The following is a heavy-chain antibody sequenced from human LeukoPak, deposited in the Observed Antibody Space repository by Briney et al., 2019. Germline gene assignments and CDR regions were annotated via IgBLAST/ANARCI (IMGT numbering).Heavy chain of an antibody. CDR3: AREVVVIGGKEWFDP. D-gene: IGHD2-15*01. CDR1: GGSINNYY. CDR2: IYYSGGT. J-gene: IGHJ5*02. Sequence: PSETLSLTCTVSGGSINNYYWSWIRQPPGKGLEWIGYIYYSGGTNYNPSLKSRVTISVDTSKNQFSLKLSSVTAADTAVYYCAREVVVIGGKEWFDPWGQGTLVTVSS. V-gene: IGHV4-59*01.